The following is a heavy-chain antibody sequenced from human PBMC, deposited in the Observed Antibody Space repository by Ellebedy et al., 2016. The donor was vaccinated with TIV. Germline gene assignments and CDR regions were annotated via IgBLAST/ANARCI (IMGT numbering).Heavy chain of an antibody. D-gene: IGHD6-13*01. Sequence: MPSETLSLTCTVSGGSISGYYWGWIRQPPGKGLEWIGYMYFSGGTNSNPSLKSRVTVSVDTSKNHFSLRLTSVTAADTAVYYCARETAAGLGNFGHWGQGTLVTVSS. CDR3: ARETAAGLGNFGH. CDR1: GGSISGYY. V-gene: IGHV4-59*01. CDR2: MYFSGGT. J-gene: IGHJ1*01.